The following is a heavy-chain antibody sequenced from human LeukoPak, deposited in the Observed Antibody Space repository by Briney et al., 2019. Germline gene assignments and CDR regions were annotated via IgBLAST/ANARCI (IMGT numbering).Heavy chain of an antibody. V-gene: IGHV3-64*01. J-gene: IGHJ4*02. CDR1: GFTFSSHA. D-gene: IGHD2-2*01. CDR3: ARDPHCGSTSCLSYFDY. CDR2: ISSDGGVT. Sequence: GGSLRLSCAASGFTFSSHAMRWVRQAPGKGLEYVSAISSDGGVTYYANSVKGRFTISRDNSKNTVHLQMGSLRGEDMAVYYCARDPHCGSTSCLSYFDYWGQGTLVTVSS.